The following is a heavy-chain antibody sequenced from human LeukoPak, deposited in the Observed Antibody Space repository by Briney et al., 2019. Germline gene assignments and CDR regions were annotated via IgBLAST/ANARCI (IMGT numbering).Heavy chain of an antibody. V-gene: IGHV1-69*04. CDR3: ASVPAVWSGYYTGGAFDI. Sequence: GASVKVSCKASGGTFSSYAISWVRQAPGQGLEWMGRIIPILGIANYAQKFQGRVTITADESTSTAYMELSSLRSEDTAVYYCASVPAVWSGYYTGGAFDIWGQGTMVTVSS. D-gene: IGHD3-3*01. CDR1: GGTFSSYA. CDR2: IIPILGIA. J-gene: IGHJ3*02.